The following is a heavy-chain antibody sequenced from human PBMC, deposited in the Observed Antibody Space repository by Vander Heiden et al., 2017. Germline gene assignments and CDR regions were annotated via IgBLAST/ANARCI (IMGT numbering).Heavy chain of an antibody. CDR2: IIPIFGTA. Sequence: QVQLVQSGAEVKKPGSSVKVSCKASGGTFSSYALNWVRQAPGQGLEWMGGIIPIFGTANYAQKFQGRVTITADESTSTAYMELSSLRSEDTAVYYCARGSSDRVGPTLPYDYWGQGTLVTVSS. D-gene: IGHD1-26*01. CDR1: GGTFSSYA. CDR3: ARGSSDRVGPTLPYDY. J-gene: IGHJ4*02. V-gene: IGHV1-69*01.